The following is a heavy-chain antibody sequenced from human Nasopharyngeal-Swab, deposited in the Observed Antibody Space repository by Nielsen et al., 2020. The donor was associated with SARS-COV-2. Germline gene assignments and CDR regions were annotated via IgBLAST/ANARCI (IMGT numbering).Heavy chain of an antibody. V-gene: IGHV4-34*01. CDR1: GGSFSGYY. CDR2: INHSGST. CDR3: AREARAGVVVAATVDV. J-gene: IGHJ6*03. Sequence: SETLSLTCAVYGGSFSGYYWSWIRQPPGKGLEWIGEINHSGSTNYNPSLKSRVTISVDTSKNQFSLKLSSVTAADTAVYYCAREARAGVVVAATVDVWGKGTTVT. D-gene: IGHD2-15*01.